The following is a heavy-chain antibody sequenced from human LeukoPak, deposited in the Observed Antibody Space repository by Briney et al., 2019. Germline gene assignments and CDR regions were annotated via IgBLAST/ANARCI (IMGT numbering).Heavy chain of an antibody. V-gene: IGHV3-30-3*01. CDR1: GFTFSSYA. CDR2: ISYDGSNK. CDR3: ARTPPNYDILTGYYTPFGY. J-gene: IGHJ4*02. D-gene: IGHD3-9*01. Sequence: GRSLRLSCAASGFTFSSYAMHWVRQAPGKGLEWVAVISYDGSNKYYADSVKGRFTISRDNSKNTLYLQMNSLRAEDTAVYYCARTPPNYDILTGYYTPFGYWGQGTLVTVSS.